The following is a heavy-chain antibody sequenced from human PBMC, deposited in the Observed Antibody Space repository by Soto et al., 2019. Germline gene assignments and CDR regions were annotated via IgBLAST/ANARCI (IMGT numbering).Heavy chain of an antibody. CDR3: ARDAYYYDSSGYYPGNAIDI. Sequence: SETLSLTCTVSGGSISSYYWSWIRQPAGKGLEWIGRIYTSGSTNYNPSLKSRVTMSVDTSKNQFSLKLSSVTAADTAVYYCARDAYYYDSSGYYPGNAIDIRGQGTMVTV. D-gene: IGHD3-22*01. V-gene: IGHV4-4*07. J-gene: IGHJ3*02. CDR1: GGSISSYY. CDR2: IYTSGST.